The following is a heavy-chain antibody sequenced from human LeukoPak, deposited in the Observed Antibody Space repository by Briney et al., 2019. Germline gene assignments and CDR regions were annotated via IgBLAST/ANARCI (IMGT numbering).Heavy chain of an antibody. D-gene: IGHD2-15*01. CDR1: GFTFSSYS. V-gene: IGHV3-21*01. CDR3: ARGGGVVVGATPAWFDP. J-gene: IGHJ5*02. CDR2: ISSSSSYI. Sequence: GGSLRLSCAASGFTFSSYSMNWVRQAPGKGLEWVSSISSSSSYIYYADTVKGRIHISRDNAKNSLYLQMNRLSAWDTAGYYCARGGGVVVGATPAWFDPWGQGTLVTVSS.